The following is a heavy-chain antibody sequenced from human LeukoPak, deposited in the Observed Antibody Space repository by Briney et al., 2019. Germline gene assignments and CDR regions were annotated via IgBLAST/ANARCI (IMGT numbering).Heavy chain of an antibody. Sequence: SETLSLTCTVSGGSISSGGYYWSWIRQHPAKGLEWIGYIYYSGSTYYNPSLKSRVTISVDTSKNQFSLKLSSVTAADTAVYYCARVDYGDYRFDYWGQGTLVTVSS. D-gene: IGHD4-17*01. CDR3: ARVDYGDYRFDY. V-gene: IGHV4-31*03. CDR1: GGSISSGGYY. CDR2: IYYSGST. J-gene: IGHJ4*02.